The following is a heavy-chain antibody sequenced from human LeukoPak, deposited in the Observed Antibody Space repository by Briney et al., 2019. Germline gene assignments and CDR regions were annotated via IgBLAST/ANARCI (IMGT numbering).Heavy chain of an antibody. J-gene: IGHJ4*02. CDR3: AKEYYDFWSGYPHDY. D-gene: IGHD3-3*01. CDR1: GFTFNTYS. V-gene: IGHV3-23*01. Sequence: GGSLRLSCEASGFTFNTYSMNWARQAPGKGLEWLSTISGGGGSTYYADSVKGRFTISRDNSKNTLYLQMNSLRAEDTAVYYCAKEYYDFWSGYPHDYWGQGTLVTVSS. CDR2: ISGGGGST.